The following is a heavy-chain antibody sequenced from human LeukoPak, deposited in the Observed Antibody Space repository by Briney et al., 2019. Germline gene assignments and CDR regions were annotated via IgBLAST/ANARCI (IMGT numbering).Heavy chain of an antibody. CDR3: ARHRYYYRSGSYYGAPYYMDV. V-gene: IGHV4-30-2*03. J-gene: IGHJ6*03. CDR2: IYHSGST. CDR1: GGSISSGGYS. Sequence: SQTLSLTCAVSGGSISSGGYSWSWIRQPPGKGLQCIGYIYHSGSTYYNPSLKSRVTISVDTSKNQFSLKLSSVTAADTAVYYCARHRYYYRSGSYYGAPYYMDVWGKGTTVTISS. D-gene: IGHD3-10*01.